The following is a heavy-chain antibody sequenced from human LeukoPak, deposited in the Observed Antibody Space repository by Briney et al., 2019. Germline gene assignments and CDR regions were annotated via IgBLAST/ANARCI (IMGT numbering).Heavy chain of an antibody. CDR2: ISGSGGST. D-gene: IGHD3-10*02. CDR3: AKPLGVTMLGFDY. V-gene: IGHV3-23*01. Sequence: GGSLSLSCAASGFTFSSYAMSWVRQAPGKGLEWVSSISGSGGSTYYADSVKGRFTISRDNSNNTLYLQLDSLKAEGTAVYYCAKPLGVTMLGFDYWGQGTLVTVSS. CDR1: GFTFSSYA. J-gene: IGHJ4*02.